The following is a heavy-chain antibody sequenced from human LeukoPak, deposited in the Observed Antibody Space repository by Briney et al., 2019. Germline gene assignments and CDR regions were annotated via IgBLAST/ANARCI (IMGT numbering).Heavy chain of an antibody. D-gene: IGHD3-10*01. V-gene: IGHV5-51*01. CDR2: IYPGDSDT. Sequence: GESLKISCKGSGYRFTNYWIGWVRQMPGKGLEWMGIIYPGDSDTRYRPSFQGQVTISADKSISTAYLQWSSLKASDTAMYYCARHGRYYGSGSSPFDYWGQGTLVTVSS. CDR1: GYRFTNYW. CDR3: ARHGRYYGSGSSPFDY. J-gene: IGHJ4*02.